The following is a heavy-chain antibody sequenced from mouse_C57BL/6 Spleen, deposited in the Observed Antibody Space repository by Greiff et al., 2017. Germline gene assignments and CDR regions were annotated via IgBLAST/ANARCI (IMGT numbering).Heavy chain of an antibody. CDR3: ARESYYGSSYDAMDY. Sequence: VKLMESGPELVKPGASVKISCKASGYAFSSSWMNWVKQRPGKGLEWIGRIYPGDGDTNYNGKFKGKATLTADKSSSTAYMQLSSLTSEDSAVYFCARESYYGSSYDAMDYWGQGTSVTVSS. D-gene: IGHD1-1*01. CDR1: GYAFSSSW. CDR2: IYPGDGDT. V-gene: IGHV1-82*01. J-gene: IGHJ4*01.